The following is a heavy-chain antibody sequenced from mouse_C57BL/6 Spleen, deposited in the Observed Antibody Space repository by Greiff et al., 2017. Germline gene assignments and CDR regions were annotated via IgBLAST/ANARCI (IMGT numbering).Heavy chain of an antibody. Sequence: QVQLQQSGAELVRPGTSVKLSCKASGYTFTSYWMHWVKQRPGQGLEWIGVIDPSDSYTNYNQKFKGKATMSVDKSSSTAYMQLSSLPSEDDAVYYCERRGNNLGADDWGQGTTLTVAS. CDR1: GYTFTSYW. CDR2: IDPSDSYT. J-gene: IGHJ2*01. D-gene: IGHD1-3*01. V-gene: IGHV1-59*01. CDR3: ERRGNNLGADD.